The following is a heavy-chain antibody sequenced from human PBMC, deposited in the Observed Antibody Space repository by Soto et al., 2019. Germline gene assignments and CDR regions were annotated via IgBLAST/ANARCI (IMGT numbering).Heavy chain of an antibody. D-gene: IGHD3-16*01. V-gene: IGHV1-18*01. CDR1: GYTFTNFG. J-gene: IGHJ4*02. CDR3: ATGGTPIDY. Sequence: QVQLVQSGAEVKKPGASVKVSCKASGYTFTNFGISWVRQAPGQGLEWMGWISAYNGNTNYAQNFQGRVTMTTDTATSTASMALRSLRSDDTAVYSSATGGTPIDYWGQGPLVTVSS. CDR2: ISAYNGNT.